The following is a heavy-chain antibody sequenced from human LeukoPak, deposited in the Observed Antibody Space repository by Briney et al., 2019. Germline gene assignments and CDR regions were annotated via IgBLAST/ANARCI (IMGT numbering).Heavy chain of an antibody. CDR1: GFTFNNFA. Sequence: GGSLRLSCAASGFTFNNFAMSWVRQAPGKGLEWLSAMTGPADTTYYAESVKGRFTISRDYSKSMVFLQMNNLRVEDTAIYYCAKGAEIDHWGQGTLVTVSS. CDR2: MTGPADTT. V-gene: IGHV3-23*01. CDR3: AKGAEIDH. J-gene: IGHJ4*02.